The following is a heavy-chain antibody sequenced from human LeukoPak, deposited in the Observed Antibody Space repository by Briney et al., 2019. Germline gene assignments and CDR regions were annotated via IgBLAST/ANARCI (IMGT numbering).Heavy chain of an antibody. CDR3: ARAPCSGGSCSWFFS. CDR1: GYTFTGYY. CDR2: MNPNSGNT. V-gene: IGHV1-8*03. Sequence: GASVKVSCKASGYTFTGYYMHWVRQAPGQGLEWMGWMNPNSGNTGYAQKFQGRVTITRNTSINTAYMELTSLRSEDTAVYYCARAPCSGGSCSWFFSWGQGTLVTVSS. D-gene: IGHD2-15*01. J-gene: IGHJ5*01.